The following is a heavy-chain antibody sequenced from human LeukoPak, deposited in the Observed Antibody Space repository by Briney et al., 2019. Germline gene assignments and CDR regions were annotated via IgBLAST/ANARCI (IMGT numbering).Heavy chain of an antibody. CDR1: GYTFTGYY. J-gene: IGHJ6*03. Sequence: ASVKVSCKASGYTFTGYYMHWVRQAPGQGLEWMGWISAYNGNTNYAQKLQGRVTMTTDTSTSTAYMELRSLRSEDTAVYYCATHSPEWRYSGYYNYYYIDVWGKGTTVTVSS. V-gene: IGHV1-18*04. CDR3: ATHSPEWRYSGYYNYYYIDV. D-gene: IGHD5-12*01. CDR2: ISAYNGNT.